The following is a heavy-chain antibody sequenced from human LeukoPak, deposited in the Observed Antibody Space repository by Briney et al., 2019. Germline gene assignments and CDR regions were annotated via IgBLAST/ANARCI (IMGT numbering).Heavy chain of an antibody. CDR2: INPSGGST. J-gene: IGHJ4*02. D-gene: IGHD1/OR15-1a*01. CDR3: AKDALGTIALPYFDY. CDR1: GYTFTSYY. Sequence: GASVKVSCKASGYTFTSYYMHWVRQAPGQGLEWMGIINPSGGSTSYAQKFQGRVTMTRDTSTSTVYMELSSLRSEDTAVYYCAKDALGTIALPYFDYWGQGTLVTVSS. V-gene: IGHV1-46*01.